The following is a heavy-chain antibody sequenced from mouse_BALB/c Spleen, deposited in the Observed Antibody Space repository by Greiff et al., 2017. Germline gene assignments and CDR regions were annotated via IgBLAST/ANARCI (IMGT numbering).Heavy chain of an antibody. CDR2: INSDGGST. CDR1: EYEFPSHD. J-gene: IGHJ3*01. V-gene: IGHV5-2*03. CDR3: AREDRYDDLAWFAY. D-gene: IGHD2-14*01. Sequence: EVKLVESGGGLVKPGGSLKLSCESNEYEFPSHDMSWVRKTPEKRLELVAAINSDGGSTYYPDSVKGRFTISRDNAKNTLYLQMSSLKSEDTAMYYGAREDRYDDLAWFAYWGQGALVTVSA.